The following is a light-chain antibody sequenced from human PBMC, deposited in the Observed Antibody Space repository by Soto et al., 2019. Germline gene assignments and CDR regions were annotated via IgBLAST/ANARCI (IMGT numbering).Light chain of an antibody. V-gene: IGKV3D-15*01. CDR1: QSVSSSY. Sequence: PGERVTLSCRASQSVSSSYLTWYQQKPGQAPRLLIYGASSRATGIPDRFSGSGSGTEYTLTISSLQSEDFAVYYCQQYNNWPPKTFGQGTKVDIK. J-gene: IGKJ1*01. CDR2: GAS. CDR3: QQYNNWPPKT.